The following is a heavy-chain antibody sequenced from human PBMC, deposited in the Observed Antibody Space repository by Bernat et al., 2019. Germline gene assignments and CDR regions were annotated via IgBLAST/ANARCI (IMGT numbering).Heavy chain of an antibody. J-gene: IGHJ4*02. CDR1: GFTFSSYA. CDR3: AKGPTNCCYTHFDW. CDR2: ITGSGDNT. Sequence: EVQLLESGGGLVQPGGSLRLSCAASGFTFSSYAMTWVRQAPGKGLEWVSAITGSGDNTYYADSVRGRFTISRDNSKNTLYLQMNSLRADDTAAYYCAKGPTNCCYTHFDWWGQGTLVTVSS. V-gene: IGHV3-23*01. D-gene: IGHD2-2*01.